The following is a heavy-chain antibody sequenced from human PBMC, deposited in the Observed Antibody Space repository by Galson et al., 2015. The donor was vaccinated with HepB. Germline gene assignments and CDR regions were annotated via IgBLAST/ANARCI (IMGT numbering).Heavy chain of an antibody. Sequence: SVKVSCKASGYTFTSYGISWVRQAPGQGLEWMGWISAYNGNTNYAQKLQGRVTMTTDTSTSTAYMELRSLRSDDTAVYYCARGGPYYYDSSGYYYQVNYFDYWCQGTLVTVSS. J-gene: IGHJ4*02. CDR1: GYTFTSYG. V-gene: IGHV1-18*01. CDR2: ISAYNGNT. D-gene: IGHD3-22*01. CDR3: ARGGPYYYDSSGYYYQVNYFDY.